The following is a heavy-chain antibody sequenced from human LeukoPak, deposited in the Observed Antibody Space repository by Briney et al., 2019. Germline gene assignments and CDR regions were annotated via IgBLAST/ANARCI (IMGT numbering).Heavy chain of an antibody. V-gene: IGHV4-39*01. CDR1: GGSISSSSYY. CDR3: ARLQGHYYGSGSTPDY. Sequence: PSETLSLTCTVSGGSISSSSYYWGWIRQPPGKGLEWIGSIYYSGSTYYNPSLKSRVTISVDTSKNQLSLKLSSVTAADTAVYYCARLQGHYYGSGSTPDYWGQGTLVTVSS. J-gene: IGHJ4*02. CDR2: IYYSGST. D-gene: IGHD3-10*01.